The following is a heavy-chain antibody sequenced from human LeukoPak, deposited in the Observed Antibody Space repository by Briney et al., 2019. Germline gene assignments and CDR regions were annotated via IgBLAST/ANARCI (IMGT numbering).Heavy chain of an antibody. CDR3: ARARYHGCSSTSCYRTLDY. D-gene: IGHD2-2*02. CDR1: GGTFTSYG. V-gene: IGHV1-18*01. J-gene: IGHJ4*02. Sequence: ASVKVSCKASGGTFTSYGISWVRQAPGQGLEWMGWISAYNGNTNYAQKLQGRVTMTTDTSTSTAYMELRSLRSDDTAVYYCARARYHGCSSTSCYRTLDYWGQGTLVTVSS. CDR2: ISAYNGNT.